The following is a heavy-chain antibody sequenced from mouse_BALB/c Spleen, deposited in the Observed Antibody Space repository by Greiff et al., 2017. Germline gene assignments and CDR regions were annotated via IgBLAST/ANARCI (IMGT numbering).Heavy chain of an antibody. V-gene: IGHV5-12-2*01. CDR3: ARDSGSSYGYFDV. Sequence: EVKLVESGGGLVQPGGSLKLSCAASGFTFSSYTMSWVRQTPEKRLEWVAYISNGGGSTYYPDTVKGRFTISRDNAKNTLYLQMSSLKSEDTAMYYCARDSGSSYGYFDVWGAGTTVTVSS. CDR1: GFTFSSYT. D-gene: IGHD1-1*01. CDR2: ISNGGGST. J-gene: IGHJ1*01.